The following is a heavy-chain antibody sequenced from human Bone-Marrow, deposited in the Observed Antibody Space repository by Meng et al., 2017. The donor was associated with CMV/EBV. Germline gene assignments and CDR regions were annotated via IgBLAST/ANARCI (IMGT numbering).Heavy chain of an antibody. J-gene: IGHJ6*02. D-gene: IGHD6-13*01. V-gene: IGHV3-23*01. CDR3: AKDRVTAGTNYYGMEV. Sequence: GGSLRLSCGASGFTFSSYAMTWVRQAPGKGLEWVSTISASGASAYYADSVRGRFTISRDNSKNTLHLKINGLRAEDTALYYWAKDRVTAGTNYYGMEVWGQGTTVTVSS. CDR1: GFTFSSYA. CDR2: ISASGASA.